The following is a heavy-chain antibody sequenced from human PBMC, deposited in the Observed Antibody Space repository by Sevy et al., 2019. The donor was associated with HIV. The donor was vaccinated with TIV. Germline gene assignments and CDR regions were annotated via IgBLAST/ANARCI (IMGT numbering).Heavy chain of an antibody. J-gene: IGHJ5*02. Sequence: GGSLRLSCAASGFTFSSNTMNWLRQAPGKGLEWVSSISSRSTYIFYADSVKGRFTISRDNSKKSLFLQTNSLRVEDTAVYYCARGDKDGWFDPWGQGTPVTVSS. CDR2: ISSRSTYI. CDR1: GFTFSSNT. V-gene: IGHV3-21*01. D-gene: IGHD3-9*01. CDR3: ARGDKDGWFDP.